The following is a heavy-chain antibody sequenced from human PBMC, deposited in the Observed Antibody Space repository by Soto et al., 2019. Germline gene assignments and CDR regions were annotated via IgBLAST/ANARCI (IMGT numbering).Heavy chain of an antibody. CDR3: ALRHQAEDSIQDTLPVSAFLLHRSSDL. J-gene: IGHJ2*01. CDR2: IYWDDDK. D-gene: IGHD2-21*01. V-gene: IGHV2-5*02. CDR1: G. Sequence: GVGWIRQPPGKALEWLALIYWDDDKRYSPSLKSRLTITKDTSKNQVVLTMTNMDPVDTATYYCALRHQAEDSIQDTLPVSAFLLHRSSDL.